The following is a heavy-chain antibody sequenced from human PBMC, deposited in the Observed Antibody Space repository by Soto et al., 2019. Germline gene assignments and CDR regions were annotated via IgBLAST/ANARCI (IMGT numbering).Heavy chain of an antibody. V-gene: IGHV3-30*18. D-gene: IGHD5-18*01. Sequence: GGSLRLSCAASGFTFSSYGMQWVRQAPGKGLEWVAVISYDGSNKYYADSVKGRFTISRDNSKNTLYLQMNSLRAEDTAVYYCAKDSLMDTAMVVGATDYWGQGTLVTVSS. CDR2: ISYDGSNK. J-gene: IGHJ4*02. CDR1: GFTFSSYG. CDR3: AKDSLMDTAMVVGATDY.